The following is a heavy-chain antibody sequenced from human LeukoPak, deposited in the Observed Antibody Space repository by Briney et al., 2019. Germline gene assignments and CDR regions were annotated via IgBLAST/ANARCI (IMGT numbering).Heavy chain of an antibody. Sequence: SETLSLTCTVSGYSISSGYYWGWIRQPPGKGLEWIGSIYHSGSTYYNPSLKSRLTISADTSKNQFSLRLSSVTAADTAVYYCAKSYGDGLIDIWDQGTMVTVSS. D-gene: IGHD4/OR15-4a*01. CDR2: IYHSGST. V-gene: IGHV4-38-2*02. CDR3: AKSYGDGLIDI. J-gene: IGHJ3*02. CDR1: GYSISSGYY.